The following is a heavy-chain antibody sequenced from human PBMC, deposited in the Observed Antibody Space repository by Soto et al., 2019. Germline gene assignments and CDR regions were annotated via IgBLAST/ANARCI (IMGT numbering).Heavy chain of an antibody. CDR3: ARKGYCSSNSCDDAFDI. J-gene: IGHJ3*02. D-gene: IGHD2-2*01. Sequence: GASVKVSCKASGYTFTSYDINWVRQATGQGLEWMGWMNPNSGNTGYAQKFQGRVTMTRNTSISTAYMELSSLRSEDTAVYYCARKGYCSSNSCDDAFDIWGQGTMVTVSS. CDR2: MNPNSGNT. CDR1: GYTFTSYD. V-gene: IGHV1-8*01.